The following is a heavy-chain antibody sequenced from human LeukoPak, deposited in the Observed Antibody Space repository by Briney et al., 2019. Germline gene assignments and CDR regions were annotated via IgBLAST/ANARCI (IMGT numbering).Heavy chain of an antibody. Sequence: TGGSLRLSCVASGFSFSSYAMNWVRQAPGKGLEWVSWTSGGGASTYYADSVKGRFTNSRDNSKNTLYLQMNSLRPEDTAVYYCGTAILRPSTYVDVWGKGTRVTVSS. J-gene: IGHJ6*03. CDR2: TSGGGAST. D-gene: IGHD1-1*01. CDR3: GTAILRPSTYVDV. V-gene: IGHV3-23*01. CDR1: GFSFSSYA.